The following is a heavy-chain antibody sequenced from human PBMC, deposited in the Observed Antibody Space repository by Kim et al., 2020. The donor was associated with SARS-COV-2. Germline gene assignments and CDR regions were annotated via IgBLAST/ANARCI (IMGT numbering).Heavy chain of an antibody. V-gene: IGHV1-3*01. CDR2: INAGNGNT. D-gene: IGHD3-16*01. J-gene: IGHJ3*02. CDR3: ARPSLGELEGAFDI. Sequence: ASVKVSCKASGYTFTSYAMHWVRQAPGQRLEWMGWINAGNGNTKYSQKFQGRVTITRDTSASTAYMELSSLRSEDTAVYYCARPSLGELEGAFDIWGQGTMVTVSS. CDR1: GYTFTSYA.